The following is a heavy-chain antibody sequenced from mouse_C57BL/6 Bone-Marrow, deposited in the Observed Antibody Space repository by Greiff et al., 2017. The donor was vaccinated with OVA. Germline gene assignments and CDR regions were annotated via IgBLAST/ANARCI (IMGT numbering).Heavy chain of an antibody. CDR2: ISNLAYSI. V-gene: IGHV5-15*01. J-gene: IGHJ1*03. CDR1: GFTFSDYG. CDR3: ARHSPSTTVVATGYFDV. D-gene: IGHD1-1*01. Sequence: EVKLMASGGGLVQPGGSLKLSCAASGFTFSDYGMAWVRQAPRKGPEWVAFISNLAYSIYYADTVTGRFTISRENAKNTLYLEMSSLRSEDTAMYYCARHSPSTTVVATGYFDVWGTGTTVTVSS.